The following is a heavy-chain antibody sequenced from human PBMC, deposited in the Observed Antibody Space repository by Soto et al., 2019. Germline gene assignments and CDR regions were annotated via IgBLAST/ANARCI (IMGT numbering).Heavy chain of an antibody. CDR3: ARAGAATLSDY. CDR1: GGSINNYY. D-gene: IGHD2-15*01. Sequence: QVQLQESGPGLVKPSETLSLTCSVSGGSINNYYCSWIRQPPGKGLEWIGYIYYSGSPNYNPSLKSRVSISVDTSKNQFSLNLSSVTAADTAVSYCARAGAATLSDYWGQGTLVTVSS. J-gene: IGHJ4*02. V-gene: IGHV4-59*01. CDR2: IYYSGSP.